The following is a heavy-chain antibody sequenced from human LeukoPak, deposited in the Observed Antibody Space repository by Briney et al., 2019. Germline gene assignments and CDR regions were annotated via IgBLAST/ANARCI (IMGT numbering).Heavy chain of an antibody. CDR1: GGSFSGYY. CDR3: ARDLWLDHTYYFDY. J-gene: IGHJ4*02. D-gene: IGHD2-21*01. V-gene: IGHV4-34*01. Sequence: SETLSLTCAVYGGSFSGYYWSWIRQPPGKGLEWIGEINHSGSTNYNPFLKSRVTMSVDTSKNQFSLKLSSVTAADTAVYYCARDLWLDHTYYFDYWGQGTLVTVSS. CDR2: INHSGST.